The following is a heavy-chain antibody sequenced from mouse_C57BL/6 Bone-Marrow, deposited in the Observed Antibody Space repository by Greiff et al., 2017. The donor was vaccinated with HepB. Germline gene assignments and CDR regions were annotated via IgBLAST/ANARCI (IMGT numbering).Heavy chain of an antibody. CDR2: IRLKSDNYAT. CDR1: GFTFSNYW. D-gene: IGHD2-4*01. CDR3: TRYDYAWFAY. Sequence: EVKLMESGGGLVQPGGSMKLSCVASGFTFSNYWMNWVRQSPEKGLEWVAQIRLKSDNYATHYAESVKGRFTISRDDSKSSVYLQMNNLRAEDTGIYYCTRYDYAWFAYWGQGTLVTVSA. V-gene: IGHV6-3*01. J-gene: IGHJ3*01.